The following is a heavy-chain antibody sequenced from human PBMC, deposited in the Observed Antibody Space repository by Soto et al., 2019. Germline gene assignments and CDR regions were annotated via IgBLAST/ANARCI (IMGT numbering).Heavy chain of an antibody. CDR2: IYHSGYT. CDR3: ARDDLYGGWFDP. Sequence: QLQLQESGSGLVKPSQTLSLTCAVSGGSISSGGYSWNWIRQPPGKGLEWIGYIYHSGYTYYNPCLKSRVTISVDKSKNQFSPHLNSVTAADTAVYYCARDDLYGGWFDPWGQGTLVTVSS. CDR1: GGSISSGGYS. V-gene: IGHV4-30-2*01. J-gene: IGHJ5*02. D-gene: IGHD4-17*01.